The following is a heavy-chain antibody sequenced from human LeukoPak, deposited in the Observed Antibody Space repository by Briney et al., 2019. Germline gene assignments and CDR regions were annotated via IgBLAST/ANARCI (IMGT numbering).Heavy chain of an antibody. CDR2: INPGGDNT. D-gene: IGHD5-24*01. Sequence: ASVKVSCKASGYTFTSYDINWVRQAPGQGLEWMGLINPGGDNTNYAQNFQGRVTMTRDTSASTVYMELSSLRSEDTAIYYCARIRDGYNDAYDIWGQGTVVTVPS. J-gene: IGHJ3*02. CDR1: GYTFTSYD. V-gene: IGHV1-46*01. CDR3: ARIRDGYNDAYDI.